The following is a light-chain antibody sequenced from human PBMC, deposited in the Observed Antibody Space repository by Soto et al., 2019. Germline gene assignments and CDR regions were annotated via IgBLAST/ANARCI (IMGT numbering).Light chain of an antibody. V-gene: IGKV4-1*01. Sequence: DIVMTQSPDSLAVSLGERATINCTSSQSGLYRADNKNYLAWYQQKPGQPPKLLIYWASTRESGVPDRFSGSGSGTDVTLTISCLQAEDVAVYYCQQYYCTPWTFGQGPKVEIK. CDR3: QQYYCTPWT. CDR1: QSGLYRADNKNY. CDR2: WAS. J-gene: IGKJ1*01.